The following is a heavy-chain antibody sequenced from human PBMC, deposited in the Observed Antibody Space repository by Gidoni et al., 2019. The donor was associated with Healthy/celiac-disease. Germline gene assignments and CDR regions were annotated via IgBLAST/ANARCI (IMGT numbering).Heavy chain of an antibody. J-gene: IGHJ3*02. CDR2: ISYDGSNK. V-gene: IGHV3-30-3*01. CDR1: GFTFSSYA. Sequence: QVQLVESGGGVVQPGRSLRLSCAASGFTFSSYAMHWVRQAPGKGLEWVAVISYDGSNKYYADPVKGRVTISRDNSKNTLYLQMNSLRAEDTAVYYCAREFAAAFDIWGQGTMVTVSS. CDR3: AREFAAAFDI. D-gene: IGHD3-10*01.